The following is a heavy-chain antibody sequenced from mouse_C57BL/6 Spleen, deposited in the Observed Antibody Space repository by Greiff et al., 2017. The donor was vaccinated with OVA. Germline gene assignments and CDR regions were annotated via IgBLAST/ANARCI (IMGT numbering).Heavy chain of an antibody. CDR3: ARYGYYSYWYFDV. CDR2: INPGSGGT. J-gene: IGHJ1*03. D-gene: IGHD2-12*01. CDR1: GYAFTNYL. Sequence: QVQLQQSGAELVRPGTSVKVSCKASGYAFTNYLIEWVKQRPGQGLEWIGVINPGSGGTNYNEKFKGKATLTADKSTSTAYMQLSSLTSEYSAVYFCARYGYYSYWYFDVWGTGTTVTVSS. V-gene: IGHV1-54*01.